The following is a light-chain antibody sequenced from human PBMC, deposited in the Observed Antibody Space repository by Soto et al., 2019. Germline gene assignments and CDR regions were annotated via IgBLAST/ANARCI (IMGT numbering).Light chain of an antibody. V-gene: IGKV3-11*01. CDR2: DAS. Sequence: IVLTQSPATLSLSPGERATLYCRASQSVSSYLAWYQQKPGQAPRLLIYDASNRATGIPARFSGSGSGTDFTLTISRLETEDFAVFYCQQYGSSPTTFGQGTKVDIK. CDR1: QSVSSY. CDR3: QQYGSSPTT. J-gene: IGKJ1*01.